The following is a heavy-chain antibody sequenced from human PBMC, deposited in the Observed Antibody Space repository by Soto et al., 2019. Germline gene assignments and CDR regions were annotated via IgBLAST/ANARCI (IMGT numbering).Heavy chain of an antibody. D-gene: IGHD2-15*01. Sequence: EVQLLESGGGLVQPGGSLRLSCAASGFTFSTYDMSWVRQSLGKGLEWVSSISDRGGSTYYADFVKGRFTISRDNTKNTLYLQMNSLSVEDTAVYYCAPMQGGHHDNEYFQHWGQGTLVTVSS. V-gene: IGHV3-23*01. CDR3: APMQGGHHDNEYFQH. CDR2: ISDRGGST. CDR1: GFTFSTYD. J-gene: IGHJ1*01.